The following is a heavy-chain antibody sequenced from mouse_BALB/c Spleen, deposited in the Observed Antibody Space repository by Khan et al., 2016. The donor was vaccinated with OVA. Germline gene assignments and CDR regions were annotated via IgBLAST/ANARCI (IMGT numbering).Heavy chain of an antibody. CDR1: GYTFTSYW. CDR3: VNHGSSSAWFTY. V-gene: IGHV1-7*01. J-gene: IGHJ3*01. CDR2: INPSTDYT. Sequence: QIQLVQSGAELAKPGASVKMSCKASGYTFTSYWMHWVKERPGQGLEWIRYINPSTDYTEYNQKFKDKATLTVDKSSSTVYMQLTSLTSEDSAVYYCVNHGSSSAWFTYWGQGTLVTVSA. D-gene: IGHD1-1*01.